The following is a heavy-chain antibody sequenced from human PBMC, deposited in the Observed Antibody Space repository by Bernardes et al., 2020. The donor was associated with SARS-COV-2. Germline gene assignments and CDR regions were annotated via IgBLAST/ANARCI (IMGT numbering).Heavy chain of an antibody. CDR3: ARMESQLRFLEWLYIDY. CDR2: IYYSGST. J-gene: IGHJ4*02. Sequence: SETLSLTCTVSGGSISSSSYYWGWIRQPPGKGLEWIGSIYYSGSTYYNPSLKSRVTISVDTSKNQFSLKLSSVTAADTAVYYCARMESQLRFLEWLYIDYWGQGTLVTVSS. CDR1: GGSISSSSYY. D-gene: IGHD3-3*01. V-gene: IGHV4-39*07.